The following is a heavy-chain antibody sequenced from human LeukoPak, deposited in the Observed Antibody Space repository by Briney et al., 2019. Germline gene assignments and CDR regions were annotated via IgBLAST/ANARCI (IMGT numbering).Heavy chain of an antibody. Sequence: PGGSLRLSCAASGFTFDIFGMNWVRQAPGKGREWVSSISTTIGNTYYADSVKGRFTISRDNSKNTLYLQMNSLRVDDTAIYYCAKGTVRFLEWGQRGYFDYWGQGTLVTVSS. D-gene: IGHD3-3*01. CDR2: ISTTIGNT. CDR1: GFTFDIFG. CDR3: AKGTVRFLEWGQRGYFDY. V-gene: IGHV3-23*01. J-gene: IGHJ4*02.